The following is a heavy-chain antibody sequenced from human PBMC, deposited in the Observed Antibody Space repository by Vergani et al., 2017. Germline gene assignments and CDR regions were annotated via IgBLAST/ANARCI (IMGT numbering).Heavy chain of an antibody. V-gene: IGHV4-39*01. CDR1: GDSVISTDYH. CDR2: MDYSWST. Sequence: QVQLQESGPGLVKPSETLSLTCPVSGDSVISTDYHWGWIRQPPGKGLEWIGSMDYSWSTSYNPSLESRISISFETPKNQFSLRLTSVTAAYTAVYYCASKRGACRAAYCHSYDFWGPGTLVGVSS. J-gene: IGHJ4*02. D-gene: IGHD2-15*01. CDR3: ASKRGACRAAYCHSYDF.